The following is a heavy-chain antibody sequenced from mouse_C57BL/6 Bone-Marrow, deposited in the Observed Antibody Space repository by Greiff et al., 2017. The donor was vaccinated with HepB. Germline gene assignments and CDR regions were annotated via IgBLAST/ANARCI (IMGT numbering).Heavy chain of an antibody. CDR2: IDPENGDT. D-gene: IGHD1-1*01. CDR3: TPLIYYYGSSDYFDY. CDR1: GFNIKDDY. J-gene: IGHJ2*01. Sequence: EVQLQQSGAELVRPGDSVKLSCTASGFNIKDDYMHWVKQRPEQGLEWIGWIDPENGDTEYASKFQGKATITADTYANTAYLQLSSLTSEDTAVYYCTPLIYYYGSSDYFDYWGQGTTLTVSS. V-gene: IGHV14-4*01.